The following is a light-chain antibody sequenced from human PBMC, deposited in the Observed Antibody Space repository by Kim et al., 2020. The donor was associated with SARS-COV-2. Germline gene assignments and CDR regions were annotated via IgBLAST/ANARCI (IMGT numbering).Light chain of an antibody. CDR2: NAS. J-gene: IGKJ4*01. CDR3: QQRSNWPLT. V-gene: IGKV3-11*01. Sequence: EIVLTQSPATLSLSPGERATLSCRASQSVSSYLAWYQQRPGQAPRLLIYNASVRPTGIPARFSGSGYGTDFTLTISSLEPEDFAVYYCQQRSNWPLTLGGGTKVDIK. CDR1: QSVSSY.